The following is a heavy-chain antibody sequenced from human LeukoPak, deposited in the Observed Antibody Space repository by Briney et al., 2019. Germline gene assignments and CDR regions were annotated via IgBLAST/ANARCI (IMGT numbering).Heavy chain of an antibody. CDR1: GFTFSASA. CDR2: IVVGSGNT. D-gene: IGHD6-13*01. J-gene: IGHJ4*02. Sequence: SVKVSCKASGFTFSASAVQWVRQARGQRLEWIGWIVVGSGNTNYAQKVQERVTITRDMSTSTAYMELSSLRSEDTAVYYCARDPGDSSSSYYFDYWGQGTLVTVSS. V-gene: IGHV1-58*01. CDR3: ARDPGDSSSSYYFDY.